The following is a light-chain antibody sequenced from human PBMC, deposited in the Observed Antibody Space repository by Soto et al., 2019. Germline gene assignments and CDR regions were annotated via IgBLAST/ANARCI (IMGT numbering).Light chain of an antibody. Sequence: SYELTQPPSVSVSPGQTARITCSGDALPKQYASWYQQKPGQAPLLVIYKDSEXPSGIPQRFSASSSGTTVTLTVSGVQAEDEADYFCQSADSSGTYVVGTGTKVT. CDR3: QSADSSGTYV. V-gene: IGLV3-25*02. CDR1: ALPKQY. CDR2: KDS. J-gene: IGLJ1*01.